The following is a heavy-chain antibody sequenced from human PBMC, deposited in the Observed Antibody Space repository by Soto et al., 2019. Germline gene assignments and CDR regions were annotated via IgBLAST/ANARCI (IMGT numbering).Heavy chain of an antibody. J-gene: IGHJ4*02. Sequence: EVPLVESGGGLVEPGGSLRVSCAASGFTFSNAWMSWVRQAPGKGLEWVGRIKSIAAGGTTDYAAPVQGRFTISRDDSKNTLYLQMSSLKTEDTAVYYCTTAPFDDFDYWGQGTLVTVSS. CDR2: IKSIAAGGTT. CDR3: TTAPFDDFDY. V-gene: IGHV3-15*01. CDR1: GFTFSNAW.